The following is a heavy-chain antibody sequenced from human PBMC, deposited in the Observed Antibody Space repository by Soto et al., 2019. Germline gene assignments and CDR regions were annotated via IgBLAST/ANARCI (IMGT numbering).Heavy chain of an antibody. J-gene: IGHJ4*02. D-gene: IGHD1-1*01. V-gene: IGHV4-61*01. Sequence: SETLSLTCTFSCGFVISGSYYWSWIRQPPGKGLEWIGYIYYSGSTDYNPSLKSRVTISVDTSKNQFSLKLSSVTAADTAVYYCARGLQTTVHFDYWGQGTLVTVS. CDR2: IYYSGST. CDR1: CGFVISGSYY. CDR3: ARGLQTTVHFDY.